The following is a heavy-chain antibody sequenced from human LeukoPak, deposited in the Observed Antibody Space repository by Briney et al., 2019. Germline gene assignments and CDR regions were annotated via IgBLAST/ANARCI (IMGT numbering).Heavy chain of an antibody. CDR2: INPNSGGT. CDR3: ARETLYSSGWYAFDY. D-gene: IGHD6-19*01. Sequence: ASMKVSCKASGCAFTGYYMHWVRQAPGQGLECMGWINPNSGGTNYAQKFQGSVTMTRDTSISTSYMELSRLRSDDTAVYYCARETLYSSGWYAFDYWGQGTLVTVSS. CDR1: GCAFTGYY. J-gene: IGHJ4*02. V-gene: IGHV1-2*02.